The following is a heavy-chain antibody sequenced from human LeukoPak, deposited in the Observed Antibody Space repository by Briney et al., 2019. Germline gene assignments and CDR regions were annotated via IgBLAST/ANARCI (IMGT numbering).Heavy chain of an antibody. CDR2: IYYSGNT. D-gene: IGHD3-10*02. CDR3: ARGSSNMIGEFEWFDP. V-gene: IGHV4-39*07. J-gene: IGHJ5*02. CDR1: GGSIISSSYY. Sequence: SETLSLTCTVSGGSIISSSYYWGWIRQPPGKGLEWIGSIYYSGNTDYNPSLKSRVTISVDTSKNQFSLKLSSVTAADTAVYYCARGSSNMIGEFEWFDPWGQGTLVTVSS.